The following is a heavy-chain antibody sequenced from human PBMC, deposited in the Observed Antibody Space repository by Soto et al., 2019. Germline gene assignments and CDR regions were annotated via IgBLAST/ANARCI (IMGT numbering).Heavy chain of an antibody. CDR3: ARGGELVFGKPFSY. CDR1: GGTFSSYI. Sequence: QVQLVQSGAEVKKPGSSVKVSCKASGGTFSSYIISWVRQAPGQGLEWMGGIIPIFGTANYAQKFQGRVTITADESTSASYMDLSSLRSEDTAVYYCARGGELVFGKPFSYWGQGTLVTVSS. CDR2: IIPIFGTA. D-gene: IGHD6-13*01. V-gene: IGHV1-69*01. J-gene: IGHJ4*02.